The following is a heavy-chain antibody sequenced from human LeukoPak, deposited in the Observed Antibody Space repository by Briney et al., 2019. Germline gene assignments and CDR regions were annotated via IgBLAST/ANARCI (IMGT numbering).Heavy chain of an antibody. CDR1: GFTFSSYS. V-gene: IGHV3-23*01. CDR3: AKVAPWLRLSYFDY. J-gene: IGHJ4*02. Sequence: PGGSLRLSCAASGFTFSSYSMNWVRQAPGKGLEWVSAISGSGGSTYYADSVKGRFTISRDNSKNTPYLQMNSLRAEDTAVYYCAKVAPWLRLSYFDYWGQGTLVTVSS. D-gene: IGHD5-12*01. CDR2: ISGSGGST.